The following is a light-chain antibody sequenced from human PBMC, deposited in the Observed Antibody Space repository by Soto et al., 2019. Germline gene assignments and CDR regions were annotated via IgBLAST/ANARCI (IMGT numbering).Light chain of an antibody. CDR1: SSNIEINY. CDR3: TVWDDSLRRRL. J-gene: IGLJ2*01. V-gene: IGLV1-47*01. Sequence: QLVLTQPPSASGAPGQGITISCSGGSSNIEINYVYWYQQLPGTAPRLLIYRNNQRPSGVPDRFSGSKSGSSAALAISALRSEDEADYYCTVWDDSLRRRLFGGGTQLTVL. CDR2: RNN.